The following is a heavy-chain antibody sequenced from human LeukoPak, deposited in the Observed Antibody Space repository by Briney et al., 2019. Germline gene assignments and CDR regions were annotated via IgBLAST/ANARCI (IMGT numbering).Heavy chain of an antibody. Sequence: PGRSLRLSCVASGLPFSSYSFHWVRQAPGTGLEWVALLSYVGSIKHYADSVKGRFTLSRDNSKSSVYLQIDSLKADDTAVYYCARGVSTWYRIDYWGQGTLVTVSS. V-gene: IGHV3-30*01. D-gene: IGHD6-13*01. CDR3: ARGVSTWYRIDY. CDR1: GLPFSSYS. J-gene: IGHJ4*02. CDR2: LSYVGSIK.